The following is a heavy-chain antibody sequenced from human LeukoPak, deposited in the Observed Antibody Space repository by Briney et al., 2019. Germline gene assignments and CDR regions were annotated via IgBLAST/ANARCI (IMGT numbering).Heavy chain of an antibody. CDR1: GLTVNNNY. CDR2: LYIGGNT. V-gene: IGHV3-53*01. J-gene: IGHJ4*02. Sequence: TGGSLRLSCAASGLTVNNNYMNWVRQAPGKGLEWVSALYIGGNTYYADSVRGRFTISRDNSKNTLYLQMNSLRAEDTAIYYCMTAAGYNFGQYWGQGTLVTVPS. D-gene: IGHD5-18*01. CDR3: MTAAGYNFGQY.